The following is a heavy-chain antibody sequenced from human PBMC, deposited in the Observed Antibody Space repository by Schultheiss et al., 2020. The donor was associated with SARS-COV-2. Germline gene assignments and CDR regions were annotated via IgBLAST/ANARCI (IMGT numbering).Heavy chain of an antibody. CDR3: ARGAVTTFLSYYYGMDV. CDR2: LNDSGST. V-gene: IGHV4-34*01. D-gene: IGHD2/OR15-2a*01. CDR1: GGSFSGYY. Sequence: GSLRLSCAVYGGSFSGYYWSWIRQPPGKGLEWIGELNDSGSTNYNPSLKSRVTISVDMSKNQFSLKLSSVTAADTAVYYCARGAVTTFLSYYYGMDVWGQGTTVTVSS. J-gene: IGHJ6*02.